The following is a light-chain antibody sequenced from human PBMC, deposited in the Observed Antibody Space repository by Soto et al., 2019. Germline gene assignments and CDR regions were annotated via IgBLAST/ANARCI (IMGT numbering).Light chain of an antibody. CDR2: TND. CDR1: GSNIGSNT. Sequence: QSVLTQPPSASGTPGQRVTISCSGSGSNIGSNTVNWYQHLPGTAPKVLINTNDQRPSGVPDRFSGSKSGTSASLAISGLQSDDEGDYYCATWDDNLNGPVFGGGTKLTVL. V-gene: IGLV1-44*01. CDR3: ATWDDNLNGPV. J-gene: IGLJ3*02.